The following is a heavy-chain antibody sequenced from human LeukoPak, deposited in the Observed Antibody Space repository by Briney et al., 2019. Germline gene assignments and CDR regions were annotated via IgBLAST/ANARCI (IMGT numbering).Heavy chain of an antibody. CDR2: IYSGGST. Sequence: GGSLRLSCAASGFTVSSNYMSWVRQAPGKGLEWVSVIYSGGSTYYADSVKGRFTISRDNSKNTLYLQMNSLRAEDTAVYYCARGNDYGDYTPYYYFDYWGQGTLVTVSS. CDR1: GFTVSSNY. D-gene: IGHD4-17*01. J-gene: IGHJ4*02. CDR3: ARGNDYGDYTPYYYFDY. V-gene: IGHV3-53*01.